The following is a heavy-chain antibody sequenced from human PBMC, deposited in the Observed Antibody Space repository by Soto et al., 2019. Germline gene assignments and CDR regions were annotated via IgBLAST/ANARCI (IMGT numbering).Heavy chain of an antibody. CDR2: IVGNGGST. CDR3: AYSGSSWYWYFDR. V-gene: IGHV3-23*01. D-gene: IGHD6-13*01. J-gene: IGHJ2*01. CDR1: GFTFSNYA. Sequence: EVQLLESGGGLVQPGGSLRLSCAVSGFTFSNYAMTWVRQAPGKGLEWVSGIVGNGGSTYYADFVKGRFTISRDNSKKTVYLQVTSRRANDTAVYYGAYSGSSWYWYFDRWGRGAPVTVSS.